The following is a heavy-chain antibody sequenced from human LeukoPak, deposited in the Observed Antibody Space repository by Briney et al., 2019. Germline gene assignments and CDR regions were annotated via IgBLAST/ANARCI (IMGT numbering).Heavy chain of an antibody. V-gene: IGHV4-59*01. CDR2: IYYSGST. D-gene: IGHD6-6*01. J-gene: IGHJ6*03. Sequence: SETLSLTCTVSGGSISSYYWSWIRQPPGKGLEWIGYIYYSGSTNYNPSLKSRVTILVDTSKNQFSLKLSSVTAADTAVYYCAREGSSSSMGYYYYMDVWGKGTTVTVSS. CDR1: GGSISSYY. CDR3: AREGSSSSMGYYYYMDV.